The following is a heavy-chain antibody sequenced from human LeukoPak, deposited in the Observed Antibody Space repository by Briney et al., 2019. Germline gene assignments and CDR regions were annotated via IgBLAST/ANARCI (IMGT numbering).Heavy chain of an antibody. CDR3: ARSPPFRQQLVTPTYYFDY. J-gene: IGHJ4*02. Sequence: GGSLRLSCAASGFTVSSNYMSWVRQAPGKGLEWVSVIYSGGSTYYADSVKGRFTISRNNSKNTLYLQMNSLRAEDTAVYYCARSPPFRQQLVTPTYYFDYWGQGTLVTVSS. D-gene: IGHD6-13*01. CDR1: GFTVSSNY. CDR2: IYSGGST. V-gene: IGHV3-66*01.